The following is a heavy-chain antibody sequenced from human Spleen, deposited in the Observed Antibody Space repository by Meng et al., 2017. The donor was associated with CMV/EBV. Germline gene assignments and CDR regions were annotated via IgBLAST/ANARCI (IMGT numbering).Heavy chain of an antibody. V-gene: IGHV4-39*07. CDR3: ARERVDIVVVPAAIRYYYYYGMDV. J-gene: IGHJ6*02. D-gene: IGHD2-2*02. CDR1: GGSISSSSYY. CDR2: IYYSGST. Sequence: SETLSLTCTVSGGSISSSSYYWGWIRQPPGKGLEWIGSIYYSGSTYYNPSLKSRLTISVDTSKNQFSLKLSSVTAADTAVYYCARERVDIVVVPAAIRYYYYYGMDVWGQGTTVTVSS.